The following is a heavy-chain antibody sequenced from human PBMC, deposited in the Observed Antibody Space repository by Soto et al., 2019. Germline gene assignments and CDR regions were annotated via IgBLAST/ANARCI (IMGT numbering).Heavy chain of an antibody. CDR2: IYYNGGT. CDR3: VGQGIRALHGLVDV. J-gene: IGHJ6*02. D-gene: IGHD1-26*01. Sequence: QVHLQASGPGLVKPSDTLSLTCTVSGVSIGTYNWGWIRQPPGNRLEWIGYIYYNGGTSYNPALKSRVTISAETSTKQFSLRLSSVTAADTAVYYCVGQGIRALHGLVDVGGQGTTFTVSS. CDR1: GVSIGTYN. V-gene: IGHV4-59*08.